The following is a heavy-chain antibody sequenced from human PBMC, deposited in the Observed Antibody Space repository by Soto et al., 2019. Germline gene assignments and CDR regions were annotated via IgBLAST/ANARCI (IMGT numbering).Heavy chain of an antibody. J-gene: IGHJ3*02. CDR2: ISSSGTGI. CDR3: ARAYSDAFDI. D-gene: IGHD2-15*01. V-gene: IGHV3-11*01. Sequence: GGSLILSFAASGFTFRDYYMTWIRQAPGKGLEWVSYISSSGTGIYYADSVKGRFTISRDNTKNSLYLQMSSLRDEDTAMYYCARAYSDAFDIWGQGTMVTVSS. CDR1: GFTFRDYY.